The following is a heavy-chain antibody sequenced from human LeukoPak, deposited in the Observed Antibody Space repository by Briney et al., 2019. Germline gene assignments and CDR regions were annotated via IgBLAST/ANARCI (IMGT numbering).Heavy chain of an antibody. V-gene: IGHV3-30*04. D-gene: IGHD2-15*01. CDR2: ISYDGSNK. CDR3: AKSYCSGGSCYPLDY. J-gene: IGHJ4*02. Sequence: GGSLRLSCAASGFTFSSYAMHWVRQAPGKGLEWVAVISYDGSNKYYADSVKGRFTISRDNSKNTLYLQMNSLRAEDTAVYYCAKSYCSGGSCYPLDYWGQGTLVTVSS. CDR1: GFTFSSYA.